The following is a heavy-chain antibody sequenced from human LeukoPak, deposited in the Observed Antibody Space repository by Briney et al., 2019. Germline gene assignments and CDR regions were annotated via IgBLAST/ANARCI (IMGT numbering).Heavy chain of an antibody. CDR2: IKQDGSEK. D-gene: IGHD5-24*01. V-gene: IGHV3-7*01. CDR3: ARSGSLMATMDY. Sequence: GGSLRLSCAASGFTFSSYWMSWVRQAPGKGLEWVANIKQDGSEKYYVDSVKGRFTISRDNSKNTLYLQMNSLRAEDTAVYYCARSGSLMATMDYWGQGTLVTVSS. CDR1: GFTFSSYW. J-gene: IGHJ4*02.